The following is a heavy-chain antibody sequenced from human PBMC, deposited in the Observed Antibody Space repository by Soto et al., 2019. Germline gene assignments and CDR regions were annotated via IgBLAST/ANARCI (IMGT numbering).Heavy chain of an antibody. J-gene: IGHJ4*02. D-gene: IGHD1-1*01. CDR1: GFTFSSYW. Sequence: PGGSLRLSCAASGFTFSSYWMNWVRQAPGKGLEWVANINQDGNEDNLLDSVKGRFTITRHNAKNSLFLQMNSQRVGDTAVYYCARTGDRHHDFLDYWGQGALVTVSS. CDR2: INQDGNED. CDR3: ARTGDRHHDFLDY. V-gene: IGHV3-7*01.